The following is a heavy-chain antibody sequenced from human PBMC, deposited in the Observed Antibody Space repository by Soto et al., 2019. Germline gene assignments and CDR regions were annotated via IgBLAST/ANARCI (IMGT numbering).Heavy chain of an antibody. CDR3: ARHNDVTLPLNY. D-gene: IGHD2-21*02. V-gene: IGHV4-59*08. Sequence: SETLSLTCTVSGAPISSYYCSWIRQPPGKGLEWIGYIYYDGRTNYNPSLKSRLTMSVDSWENQFSLKLSSVTAADTAVYYCARHNDVTLPLNYWGPGTLVTVSS. J-gene: IGHJ4*02. CDR2: IYYDGRT. CDR1: GAPISSYY.